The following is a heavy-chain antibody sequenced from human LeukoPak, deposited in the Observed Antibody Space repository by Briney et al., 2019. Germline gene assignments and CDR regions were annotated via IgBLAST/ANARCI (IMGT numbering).Heavy chain of an antibody. V-gene: IGHV3-23*01. D-gene: IGHD3-22*01. CDR2: ISPGGGTT. J-gene: IGHJ4*02. CDR3: AKDLRYYYDSSGYYDY. Sequence: PGGSLRLSCAVSEFAFGSEAMSWVRQSPARGLEWVASISPGGGTTYYANSVKGRFTISRDNSKNTLYLQMNSLRAEDTAVYYCAKDLRYYYDSSGYYDYWGQGTLVTVSS. CDR1: EFAFGSEA.